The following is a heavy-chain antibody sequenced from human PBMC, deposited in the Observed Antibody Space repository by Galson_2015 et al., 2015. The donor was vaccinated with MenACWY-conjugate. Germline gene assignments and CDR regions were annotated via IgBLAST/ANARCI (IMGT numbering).Heavy chain of an antibody. CDR3: ARAAHSGGSWSDSGLYGMDV. V-gene: IGHV3-7*03. CDR2: IKEDGGEK. D-gene: IGHD3-3*01. CDR1: GFTISNYW. J-gene: IGHJ6*02. Sequence: SLRLSCAASGFTISNYWMAWVRQAPGKGLEWVANIKEDGGEKYYVDSVKGRFTISRDNAMSSLYLEMNSLRDEDTAVYYCARAAHSGGSWSDSGLYGMDVWGQGTTVTVSS.